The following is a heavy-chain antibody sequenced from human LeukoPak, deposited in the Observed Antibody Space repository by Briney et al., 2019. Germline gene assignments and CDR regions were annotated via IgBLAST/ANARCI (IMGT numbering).Heavy chain of an antibody. D-gene: IGHD1-26*01. Sequence: SETLSLTCTVSGGSISSYYWSWIRQPAGKGLEWIGRIYTSGSTNYNPSLKSRVTMSVDTSKNQFSLKLSSVTAADTAVYYCAREVNSGSYYSPFDYWGQGTLVTVSS. J-gene: IGHJ4*02. CDR3: AREVNSGSYYSPFDY. CDR1: GGSISSYY. CDR2: IYTSGST. V-gene: IGHV4-4*07.